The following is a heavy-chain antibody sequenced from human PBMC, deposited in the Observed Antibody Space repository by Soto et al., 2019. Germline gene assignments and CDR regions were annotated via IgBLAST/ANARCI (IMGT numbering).Heavy chain of an antibody. Sequence: SLQVSCKAPVDTYTRYNINWVRQATGQGLEWMGWMNPTSGNTGYAQKFQDRITLTRDTSITTAYMELSSLRSDDTAVYFCVRYGVAATYWGQGTQVTISS. J-gene: IGHJ4*02. CDR1: VDTYTRYN. CDR3: VRYGVAATY. D-gene: IGHD2-8*01. V-gene: IGHV1-8*01. CDR2: MNPTSGNT.